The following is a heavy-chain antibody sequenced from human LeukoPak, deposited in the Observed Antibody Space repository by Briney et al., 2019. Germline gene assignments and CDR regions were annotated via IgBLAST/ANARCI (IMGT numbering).Heavy chain of an antibody. CDR1: GFTFSSYW. CDR2: IKQDGSEK. V-gene: IGHV3-7*01. Sequence: GGSLRLSCAASGFTFSSYWMSWVRQAPGKGLEWVANIKQDGSEKYYVDSVKGRFTISRDNAKNSLYLQMNSLGAEDTAVYYCARSSVDTAMVTIVHYYYYGMDVWGQGTTVTVSS. D-gene: IGHD5-18*01. J-gene: IGHJ6*02. CDR3: ARSSVDTAMVTIVHYYYYGMDV.